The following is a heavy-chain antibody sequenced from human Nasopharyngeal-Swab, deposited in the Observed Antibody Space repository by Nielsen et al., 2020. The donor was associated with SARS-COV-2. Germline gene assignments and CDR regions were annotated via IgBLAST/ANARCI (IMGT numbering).Heavy chain of an antibody. J-gene: IGHJ4*02. CDR2: IYPGDSDT. CDR1: GYSFTSYW. D-gene: IGHD6-19*01. Sequence: GGSLRLSCKGSGYSFTSYWIGWVRQMPGKGLEWMGIIYPGDSDTRYSPSFQGQVTISADKSISTAYLQWSSLKASDTAMYYCARRIAVAGIYDYWGQGTLVTVPS. CDR3: ARRIAVAGIYDY. V-gene: IGHV5-51*01.